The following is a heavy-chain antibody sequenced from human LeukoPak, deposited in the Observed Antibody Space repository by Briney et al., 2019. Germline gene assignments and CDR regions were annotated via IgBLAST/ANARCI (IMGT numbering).Heavy chain of an antibody. D-gene: IGHD3-16*01. CDR3: ARDNVRKNDS. CDR1: GFTFSNYW. CDR2: MNQDGSGK. J-gene: IGHJ5*02. V-gene: IGHV3-7*01. Sequence: PGGSLRLSCAASGFTFSNYWMTWVRQAPGKGLEWVANMNQDGSGKYYMDSVKGRFAISRDNAKNSLYLQMNNLRVEDTAVYYCARDNVRKNDSWGQGTLVTVSS.